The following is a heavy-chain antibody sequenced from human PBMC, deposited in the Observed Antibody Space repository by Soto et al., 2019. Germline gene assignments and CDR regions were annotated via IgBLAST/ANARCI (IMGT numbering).Heavy chain of an antibody. Sequence: SGPTLVNPTQTLTLTCTFSGFSLTTVGMGVGWIRQPPGKALDWLGIIYWDDDKRYSPSLNGRVTFIKDTSKNQVVLTMTNMDPVDTATYYCAHRNSRMFAFDIWGQGTLVTVSS. J-gene: IGHJ3*02. CDR1: GFSLTTVGMG. D-gene: IGHD3-10*02. CDR3: AHRNSRMFAFDI. CDR2: IYWDDDK. V-gene: IGHV2-5*02.